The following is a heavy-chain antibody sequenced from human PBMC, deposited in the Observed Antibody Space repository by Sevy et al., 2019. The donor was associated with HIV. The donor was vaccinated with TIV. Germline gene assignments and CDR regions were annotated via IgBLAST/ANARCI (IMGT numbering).Heavy chain of an antibody. J-gene: IGHJ4*02. V-gene: IGHV3-49*04. CDR1: GFMFGDDA. Sequence: GGSLRLSCTASGFMFGDDAMSWVRQAPGKGLEWVGFIRRKANGGTTQYAASVRGRFTISRDNSKSIAYLQMNSLKTEDTAVYYCTRGGSIKILSPWDYWGQGALVTVSS. CDR3: TRGGSIKILSPWDY. CDR2: IRRKANGGTT. D-gene: IGHD3-3*01.